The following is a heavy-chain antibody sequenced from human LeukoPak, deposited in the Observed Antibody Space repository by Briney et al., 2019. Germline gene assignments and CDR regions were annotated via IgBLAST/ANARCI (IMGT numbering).Heavy chain of an antibody. Sequence: SETLSLTCTVSGGSISSYYWSWIRQPAGKGLEWIGRIYTSGSTNYNPSLKSRVTMSVDTSKNQFSLKLSSVTAADTAVYYCARDAAMVSFYYYYYMDVRGKGTTVTVSS. J-gene: IGHJ6*03. D-gene: IGHD5-18*01. CDR3: ARDAAMVSFYYYYYMDV. CDR2: IYTSGST. V-gene: IGHV4-4*07. CDR1: GGSISSYY.